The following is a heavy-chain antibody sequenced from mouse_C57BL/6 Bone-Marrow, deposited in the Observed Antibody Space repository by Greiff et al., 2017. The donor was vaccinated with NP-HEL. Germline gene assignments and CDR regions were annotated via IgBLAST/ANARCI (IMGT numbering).Heavy chain of an antibody. D-gene: IGHD1-3*01. J-gene: IGHJ3*01. CDR1: GFNIKDDY. Sequence: EVKLMESGAELVRPGASVKLSCTASGFNIKDDYMHWVKQRPEQGLEWIGWIDPENGDTEYASKFQGKATITADPSSNTAYLQLSSLTSEDTAVYYCTTEKGLKGGQGTLVTVSA. CDR2: IDPENGDT. CDR3: TTEKGLK. V-gene: IGHV14-4*01.